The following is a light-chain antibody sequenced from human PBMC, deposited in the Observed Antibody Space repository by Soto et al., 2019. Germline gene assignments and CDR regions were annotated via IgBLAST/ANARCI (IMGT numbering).Light chain of an antibody. Sequence: EIVLTQSPDTLYLSPGEGATLSCRASQRVNSSYLAWYQQKPGQAPRLLISGASDRATDVPARFSGSGSGTEFTLTVSSLQSEDFAVYHCQQYSNWPLTFGGGTK. V-gene: IGKV3-15*01. CDR1: QRVNSSY. CDR2: GAS. J-gene: IGKJ4*01. CDR3: QQYSNWPLT.